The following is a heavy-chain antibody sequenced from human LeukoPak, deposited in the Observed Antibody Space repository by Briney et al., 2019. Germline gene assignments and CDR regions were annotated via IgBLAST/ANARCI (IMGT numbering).Heavy chain of an antibody. CDR3: AKTAAVGID. V-gene: IGHV3-23*01. CDR1: GFTFSSYA. CDR2: ISCSGSST. J-gene: IGHJ4*02. D-gene: IGHD6-25*01. Sequence: GGSLRLSCAVSGFTFSSYAMSWVRQAPGKGLEWVSTISCSGSSTYYADSVKGRFTISRDNSKNTLYLQMNSLRAEDTAVYYCAKTAAVGIDWGQGTLVTVSS.